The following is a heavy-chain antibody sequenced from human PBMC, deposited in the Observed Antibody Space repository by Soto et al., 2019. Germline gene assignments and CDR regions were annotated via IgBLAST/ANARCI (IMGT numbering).Heavy chain of an antibody. J-gene: IGHJ4*02. Sequence: PGGSLRLSCAASGFTFSDHYMARIRQAPGKGLEIVAHMSGSGSSEDYGDSVKGRFSIFRENSKNLLFLQMFFLRAEDTAVYYCARDPSYDFWSEFDYWGQGILVTVSS. V-gene: IGHV3-11*01. D-gene: IGHD3-3*01. CDR1: GFTFSDHY. CDR2: MSGSGSSE. CDR3: ARDPSYDFWSEFDY.